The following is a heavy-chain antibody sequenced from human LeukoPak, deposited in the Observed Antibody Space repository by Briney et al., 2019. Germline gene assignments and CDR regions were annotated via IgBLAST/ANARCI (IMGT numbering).Heavy chain of an antibody. J-gene: IGHJ4*02. Sequence: GGSLRLSCAASGFTFSSYAMSWVRQAPGKGLEWVSAISGDGGTISYAASVRGRFTISRDNAKNTLFLQMSSLRAGDTALYYCAKELYGNPSGYWGQGTRVTVSS. V-gene: IGHV3-23*01. CDR2: ISGDGGTI. CDR1: GFTFSSYA. D-gene: IGHD2-8*01. CDR3: AKELYGNPSGY.